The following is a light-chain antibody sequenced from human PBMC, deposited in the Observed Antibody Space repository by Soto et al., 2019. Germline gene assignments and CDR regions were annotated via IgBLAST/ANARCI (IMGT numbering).Light chain of an antibody. CDR2: DVS. V-gene: IGLV2-14*01. CDR1: SSDIGGYNY. CDR3: SSYTSTVSRYV. Sequence: QSALTQPASVSGSPGQSITIPCTGTSSDIGGYNYVSWYLQHPGKAPKLIIFDVSNRPSGISNRFSGSKSGNTASPTISGLQAEDEADYYCSSYTSTVSRYVFGGGTQLTVL. J-gene: IGLJ2*01.